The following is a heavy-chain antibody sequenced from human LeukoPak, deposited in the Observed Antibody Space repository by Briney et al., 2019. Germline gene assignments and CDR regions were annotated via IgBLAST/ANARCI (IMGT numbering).Heavy chain of an antibody. V-gene: IGHV4-4*02. D-gene: IGHD3-22*01. CDR2: IYHSGST. CDR3: ATLGSSGYRAFFDY. CDR1: GGSISSSNW. Sequence: SETLSLTCAVSGGSISSSNWWSWVRQPPGKGLEWIGEIYHSGSTNYNPSLKSRVTISVDTSKNQFSLRLSSVTAADTAVYYCATLGSSGYRAFFDYWGQGTLVTVSS. J-gene: IGHJ4*02.